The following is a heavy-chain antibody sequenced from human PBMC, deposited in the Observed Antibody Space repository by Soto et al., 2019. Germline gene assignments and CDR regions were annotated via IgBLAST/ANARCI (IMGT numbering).Heavy chain of an antibody. D-gene: IGHD2-15*01. CDR3: ARDLTPMYI. Sequence: QVQLVQSGAEVKKPGASVKVSCKASGYTFTRYAISCVRQATGQGLERMGWSSAYNGNTNYAQKLQCRVTMTTDTSTSTAYMELRSLRSDDTAVHYCARDLTPMYIWGQGTMVTVSS. J-gene: IGHJ3*02. V-gene: IGHV1-18*01. CDR1: GYTFTRYA. CDR2: SSAYNGNT.